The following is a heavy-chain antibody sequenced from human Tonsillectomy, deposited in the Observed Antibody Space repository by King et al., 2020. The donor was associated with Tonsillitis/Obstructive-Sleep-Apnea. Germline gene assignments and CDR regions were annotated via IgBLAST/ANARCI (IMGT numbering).Heavy chain of an antibody. D-gene: IGHD3-22*01. V-gene: IGHV4-59*08. CDR3: AGPHFNYYYDSNGYYVRAFVI. Sequence: QLQESGPGLVKPSETLSLTCTVSGGSISSYSWSWIRQPPGKGLEWIGYMYYSGRTNYNPSLKSRVTISVDTSKNQFSLKLSSVTAADTAVYYCAGPHFNYYYDSNGYYVRAFVIWGAGTMVSVSS. CDR1: GGSISSYS. CDR2: MYYSGRT. J-gene: IGHJ3*02.